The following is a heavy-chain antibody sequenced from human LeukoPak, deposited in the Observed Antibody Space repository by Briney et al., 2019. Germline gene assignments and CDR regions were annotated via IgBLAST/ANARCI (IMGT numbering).Heavy chain of an antibody. Sequence: GGSLRLSCAASGFAFSTYWMDWVRQAPGKGLEWVGNINQDGSVKHYVASVRGRFTISRANARNSVYLQMSALRVEDTAVYYCTRDFVFWGQGSLVTASS. CDR3: TRDFVF. CDR1: GFAFSTYW. V-gene: IGHV3-7*01. CDR2: INQDGSVK. J-gene: IGHJ4*02. D-gene: IGHD3-3*01.